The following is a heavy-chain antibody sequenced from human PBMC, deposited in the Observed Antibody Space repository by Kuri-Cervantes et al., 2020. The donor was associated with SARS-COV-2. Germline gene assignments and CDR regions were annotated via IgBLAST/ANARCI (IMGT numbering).Heavy chain of an antibody. CDR3: AKVGYYDFWSGYSSYYFDY. D-gene: IGHD3-3*01. V-gene: IGHV3-33*06. CDR1: GFTFSSYG. J-gene: IGHJ4*02. Sequence: GGSLRLSCAASGFTFSSYGMHWVRQAPGKGLEWVAVIWYDGSNKYYADSVKGRFTISRDNSKNTLYLQMNSLRAEDTAVYYCAKVGYYDFWSGYSSYYFDYWGQGTLVTVSS. CDR2: IWYDGSNK.